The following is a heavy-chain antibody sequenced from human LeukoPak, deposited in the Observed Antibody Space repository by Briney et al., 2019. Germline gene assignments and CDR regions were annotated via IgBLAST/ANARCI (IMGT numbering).Heavy chain of an antibody. D-gene: IGHD6-13*01. CDR2: IKEDGNEK. Sequence: PWGSLRLSCAASGFTLSNHSMSWVRQAPGKGLEWVANIKEDGNEKYSVDSVKGRFTISRDNGKNSLYLEMNSLRVEDTAVYYCAREYDSRWVDYWGQGTLVTVSS. CDR1: GFTLSNHS. CDR3: AREYDSRWVDY. J-gene: IGHJ4*02. V-gene: IGHV3-7*01.